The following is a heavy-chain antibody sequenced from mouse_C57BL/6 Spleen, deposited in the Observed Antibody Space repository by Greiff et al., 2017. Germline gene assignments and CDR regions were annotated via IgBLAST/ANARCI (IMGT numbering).Heavy chain of an antibody. V-gene: IGHV1-52*01. Sequence: QVQLQQPGAELVRPGSSVKLSCKASGYTFTSYWMHWVKQRPIQGLEWIGNIDPSDSETHYNQKFKDKATLTVDKSSSTAYMQLSSLTSEDSSVCACAKALTKVVSFDDWGKGTTVTVSS. CDR3: AKALTKVVSFDD. CDR2: IDPSDSET. D-gene: IGHD1-1*01. CDR1: GYTFTSYW. J-gene: IGHJ2*01.